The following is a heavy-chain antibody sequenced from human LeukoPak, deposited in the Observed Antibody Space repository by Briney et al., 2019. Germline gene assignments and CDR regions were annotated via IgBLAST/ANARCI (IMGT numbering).Heavy chain of an antibody. CDR3: ATDIVATTRYYYGMDV. J-gene: IGHJ6*02. CDR2: SDPEDGET. Sequence: ASVKVSCKVSGYTLTELSMHWVRQAPGKGLEWMGGSDPEDGETIYAQKFQGRVTMTEDTSTDTAYMELSSLRSEDTAVYYCATDIVATTRYYYGMDVWGQGTTVTVSS. V-gene: IGHV1-24*01. D-gene: IGHD5-12*01. CDR1: GYTLTELS.